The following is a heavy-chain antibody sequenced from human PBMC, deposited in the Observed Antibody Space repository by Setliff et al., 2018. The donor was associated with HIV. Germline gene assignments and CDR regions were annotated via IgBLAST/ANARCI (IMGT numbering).Heavy chain of an antibody. V-gene: IGHV4-34*01. CDR3: ARGWVRGPIISPGTYFSYGLDV. J-gene: IGHJ6*02. Sequence: LSCAASELTFSNYAMTWVRQAPGKGLEWVGQVNRDGGAHYNPSLRSRVTISVDTSKNQFSLKLTSMTAADTAVYYCARGWVRGPIISPGTYFSYGLDVWGQGTPVTVSS. CDR2: VNRDGGA. CDR1: ELTFSNYA. D-gene: IGHD3-10*01.